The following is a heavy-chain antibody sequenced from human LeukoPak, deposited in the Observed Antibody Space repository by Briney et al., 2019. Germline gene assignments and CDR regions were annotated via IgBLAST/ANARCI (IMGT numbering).Heavy chain of an antibody. CDR3: AKVSPINPSGYLDY. V-gene: IGHV3-30*02. CDR2: IRYDGSNK. D-gene: IGHD3-3*01. Sequence: GRSLGLSCAASGFTFSSYGMHWVRQAPGKGLEWVAFIRYDGSNKYYADSVKGRFTISRDNSKNTLYLQMNSLRAEDTAVYYCAKVSPINPSGYLDYWGQGTLVTVSS. CDR1: GFTFSSYG. J-gene: IGHJ4*02.